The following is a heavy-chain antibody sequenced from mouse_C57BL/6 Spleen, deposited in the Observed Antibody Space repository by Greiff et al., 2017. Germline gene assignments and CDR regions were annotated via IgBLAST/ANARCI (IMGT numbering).Heavy chain of an antibody. V-gene: IGHV1-82*01. D-gene: IGHD1-1*01. J-gene: IGHJ1*03. CDR3: ARSGDYGSSFDV. CDR2: IYPGDGDT. CDR1: GYAFSSSW. Sequence: QVHVKQSGPELVKPGASVKISCKASGYAFSSSWMNWVKQRPGKGLEWIGRIYPGDGDTNYNGKFKGKATLTADKSSSTAYMQLSSLTSEDSAVYFCARSGDYGSSFDVWGTGTTVTVSS.